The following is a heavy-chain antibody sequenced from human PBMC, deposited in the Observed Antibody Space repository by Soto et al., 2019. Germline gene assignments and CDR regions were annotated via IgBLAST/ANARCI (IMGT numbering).Heavy chain of an antibody. CDR3: ARRDGLYSSGWSDDAFDI. Sequence: QVQLVESGGGVVQPGRSLRLSCAASGFTFSSYGMHWVRQAPGKGLEWVAVISYDGSNKYYADSVKGRFTISRDNSKNTLYQQMNSLRAEDTAVYYCARRDGLYSSGWSDDAFDIWGQGTMVTVSS. CDR1: GFTFSSYG. CDR2: ISYDGSNK. D-gene: IGHD6-19*01. J-gene: IGHJ3*02. V-gene: IGHV3-30*03.